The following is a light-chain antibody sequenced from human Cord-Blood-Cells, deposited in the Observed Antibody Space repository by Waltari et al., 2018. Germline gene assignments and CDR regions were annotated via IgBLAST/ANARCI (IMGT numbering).Light chain of an antibody. CDR1: QDISNY. CDR2: DAS. V-gene: IGKV1-33*01. Sequence: DIQMTQSPSSLSASVGDRVTITCQASQDISNYLNWYQQKPGKAPKLLIYDASNLETVVPSRFSGSGSSTDFPYTISSLQPEDIATYYCQQYDNLPLTFGGGTKVEIK. CDR3: QQYDNLPLT. J-gene: IGKJ4*01.